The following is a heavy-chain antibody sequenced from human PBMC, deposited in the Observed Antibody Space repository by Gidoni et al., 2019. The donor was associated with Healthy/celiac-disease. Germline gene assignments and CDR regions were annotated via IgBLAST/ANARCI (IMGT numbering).Heavy chain of an antibody. J-gene: IGHJ6*02. CDR3: ARAIAAAGRMDV. CDR1: VGSFSGYY. CDR2: INHSGST. D-gene: IGHD6-13*01. V-gene: IGHV4-34*01. Sequence: QVQLQQWGAGLLKPSETLSLTCAVYVGSFSGYYWTWIRQPPGKGLEWIGEINHSGSTNYNPSLKSRVTISVDTSKNQFSLKLSSVTAADTAVYYCARAIAAAGRMDVWGQGTTVTVSS.